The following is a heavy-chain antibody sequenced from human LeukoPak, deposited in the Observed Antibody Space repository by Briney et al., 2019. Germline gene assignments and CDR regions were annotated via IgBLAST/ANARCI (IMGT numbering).Heavy chain of an antibody. V-gene: IGHV1-69*13. J-gene: IGHJ3*02. CDR2: IIPIFGTA. CDR3: ARNGGIQLAFDI. Sequence: SVKVSCRASGGTFSSYAISWVRQAPGQGLEWMGGIIPIFGTANYAQKFQGRVTITADESTSTAYMELSSLRSEDTAVYYCARNGGIQLAFDIWGQGTMVTVSS. CDR1: GGTFSSYA. D-gene: IGHD5-18*01.